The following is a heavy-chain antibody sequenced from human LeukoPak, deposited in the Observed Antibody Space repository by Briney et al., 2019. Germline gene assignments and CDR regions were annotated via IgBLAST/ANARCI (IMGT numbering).Heavy chain of an antibody. CDR1: GGSFSGYY. J-gene: IGHJ4*02. CDR2: INHSGST. Sequence: SETLSLTCAVYGGSFSGYYWSWIRQPPGKGLEWIGEINHSGSTNYNPSLKSRVTISVDTSKNQFSLKLSSVTAADTAVYYWAREGYDYFWGGYPTIAYWGQGTLVTVSS. V-gene: IGHV4-34*01. D-gene: IGHD3-16*02. CDR3: AREGYDYFWGGYPTIAY.